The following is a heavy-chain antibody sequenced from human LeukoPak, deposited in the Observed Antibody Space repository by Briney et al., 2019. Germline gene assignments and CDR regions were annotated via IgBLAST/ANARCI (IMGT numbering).Heavy chain of an antibody. Sequence: PGGSLRLSCAASGFTFSSYGMHWVRQAPGKGLEWVAVISYDGSNKYYADSVKGRFTISRDNSKNTLYLQMNSLTAEDTAVYYCARFGSNYYPFDYWGQGTLVTVSS. J-gene: IGHJ4*02. CDR1: GFTFSSYG. D-gene: IGHD3-22*01. CDR2: ISYDGSNK. V-gene: IGHV3-30*03. CDR3: ARFGSNYYPFDY.